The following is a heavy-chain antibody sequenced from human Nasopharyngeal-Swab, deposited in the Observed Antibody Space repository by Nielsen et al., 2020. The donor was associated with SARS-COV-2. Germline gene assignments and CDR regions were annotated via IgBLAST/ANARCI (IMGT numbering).Heavy chain of an antibody. D-gene: IGHD5-12*01. CDR2: ISCSAGAT. V-gene: IGHV3-23*01. CDR3: AKVRPIVTTPRDFDY. Sequence: WIRQPPGKGLEWVSAISCSAGATYYADSVKGRFTISRANSKNTVYQQMNSLRAEDAAVYYCAKVRPIVTTPRDFDYWGQGILVTVSS. J-gene: IGHJ4*02.